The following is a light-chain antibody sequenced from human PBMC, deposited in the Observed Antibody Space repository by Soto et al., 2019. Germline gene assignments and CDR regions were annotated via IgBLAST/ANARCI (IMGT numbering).Light chain of an antibody. CDR3: QQYSNWPLT. J-gene: IGKJ4*01. CDR1: QSVSSY. Sequence: EIVLTQSPATLSLSPGERATLSCRASQSVSSYLAWYQQKPGQAPRLLIYDASNRATGIPARFSGSGSGTEFTLTINSLQSEDFAVYYCQQYSNWPLTFGGGTKVDLK. CDR2: DAS. V-gene: IGKV3-11*01.